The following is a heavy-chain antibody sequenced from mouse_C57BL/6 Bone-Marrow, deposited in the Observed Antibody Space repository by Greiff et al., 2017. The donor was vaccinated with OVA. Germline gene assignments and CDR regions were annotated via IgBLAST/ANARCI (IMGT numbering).Heavy chain of an antibody. J-gene: IGHJ2*01. CDR2: IYPGSGST. Sequence: QVQLKQPGAELVKPGASVKMSCKASGYTFTSYWITWVKQRPGQGLEWIGDIYPGSGSTNYNEKFKSKATLTVDTSSSTAYMQLSSLTSEDSAVYYCASFTTVVANFDYWGQGTTLTVSS. D-gene: IGHD1-1*01. CDR3: ASFTTVVANFDY. CDR1: GYTFTSYW. V-gene: IGHV1-55*01.